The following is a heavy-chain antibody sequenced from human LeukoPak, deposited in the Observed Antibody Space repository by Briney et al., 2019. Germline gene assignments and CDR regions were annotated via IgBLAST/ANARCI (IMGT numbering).Heavy chain of an antibody. CDR3: VGGGIKGY. V-gene: IGHV3-21*01. D-gene: IGHD3-10*01. J-gene: IGHJ4*02. CDR2: ISSISSYI. Sequence: DLFSSISSISSYIYYADSVKGRFTISRDNAKNSLYLQMNSLRAEDTAVYYCVGGGIKGYWGQGTLVTVSS.